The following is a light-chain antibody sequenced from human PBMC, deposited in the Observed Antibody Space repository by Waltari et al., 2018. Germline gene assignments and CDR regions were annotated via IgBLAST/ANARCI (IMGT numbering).Light chain of an antibody. CDR3: QQYAGSPIT. Sequence: EIVLTQSPGTLSLSPGERATLSCRATQSVSHTNLAWYQQTGGQAPRLLIYGASSRATGIPDRFSGSGSGTDLTLSISRLEPEDYGVYYCQQYAGSPITFGGGTKVE. V-gene: IGKV3-20*01. CDR1: QSVSHTN. CDR2: GAS. J-gene: IGKJ4*01.